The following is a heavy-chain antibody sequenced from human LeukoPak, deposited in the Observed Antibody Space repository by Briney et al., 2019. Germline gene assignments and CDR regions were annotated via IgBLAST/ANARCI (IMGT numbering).Heavy chain of an antibody. CDR2: IIPIFATP. J-gene: IGHJ4*02. V-gene: IGHV1-69*05. CDR3: ARGPLYYDLSTGYPPSEMYYFDY. D-gene: IGHD3-9*01. Sequence: SVTVSCKASGGTFSSYAVSWVRQAPGQGREWIGGIIPIFATPDYAQKFRGRVSITTDEATSTAYMELSSLRSEDTALYYCARGPLYYDLSTGYPPSEMYYFDYWGQGTLVTVSS. CDR1: GGTFSSYA.